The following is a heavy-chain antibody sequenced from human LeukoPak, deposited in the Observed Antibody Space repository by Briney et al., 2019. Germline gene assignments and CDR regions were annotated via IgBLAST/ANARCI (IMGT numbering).Heavy chain of an antibody. Sequence: GSLRLSCVASGFTFSYSWMSWVRQAPGKGLEWVGRIKSKSDGGTADYAAVVKARFIISRDDSKDTLYLQMNSLKTEDTGIYYCAEFNTRDAFEIWGQGTMVTVSS. J-gene: IGHJ3*02. D-gene: IGHD1-26*01. V-gene: IGHV3-15*01. CDR2: IKSKSDGGTA. CDR1: GFTFSYSW. CDR3: AEFNTRDAFEI.